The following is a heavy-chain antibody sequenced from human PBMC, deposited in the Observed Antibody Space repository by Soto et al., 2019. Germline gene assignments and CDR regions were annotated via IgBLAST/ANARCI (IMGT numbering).Heavy chain of an antibody. D-gene: IGHD1-26*01. V-gene: IGHV4-34*01. CDR2: INHSGST. CDR1: GGSFSGYY. Sequence: SETLSLTCAVYGGSFSGYYWSWIRQPPGKGLEWIGEINHSGSTNYNPSLKSRVTISVDTSKNQFSLKLSSVTAADTAVYYCARGQGSYYYYYYGMDVWGQGTTVTVSS. J-gene: IGHJ6*02. CDR3: ARGQGSYYYYYYGMDV.